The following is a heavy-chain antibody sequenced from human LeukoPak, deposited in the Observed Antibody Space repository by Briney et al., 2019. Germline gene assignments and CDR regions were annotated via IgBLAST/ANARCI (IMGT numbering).Heavy chain of an antibody. CDR1: GFTFSSYG. V-gene: IGHV3-33*06. D-gene: IGHD5-24*01. J-gene: IGHJ4*02. CDR3: AKDQVEMVTTYFDY. Sequence: GRSLRLSCAASGFTFSSYGMHWVRQAPGKGLEWVAVIWYDGSNKYYADSVKGRFTIFRDNSKNTLYLQMNSLRAEDTAVYYCAKDQVEMVTTYFDYWGQGTLVTVSS. CDR2: IWYDGSNK.